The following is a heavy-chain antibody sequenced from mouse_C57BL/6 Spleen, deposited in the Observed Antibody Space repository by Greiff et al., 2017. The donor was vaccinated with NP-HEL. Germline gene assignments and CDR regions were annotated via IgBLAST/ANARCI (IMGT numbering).Heavy chain of an antibody. V-gene: IGHV1-76*01. CDR1: GYTFTDYY. Sequence: QVQLKESGAELVRPGASVKLSCKASGYTFTDYYINWVKQRPGPGLELIARIYPGSGNTYYNEKFKGKATLTAEKSSSTAYMQLSSLTSEDSAVYFCARSGSYWFAYWGQGTLVTVAA. CDR3: ARSGSYWFAY. J-gene: IGHJ3*01. D-gene: IGHD6-1*01. CDR2: IYPGSGNT.